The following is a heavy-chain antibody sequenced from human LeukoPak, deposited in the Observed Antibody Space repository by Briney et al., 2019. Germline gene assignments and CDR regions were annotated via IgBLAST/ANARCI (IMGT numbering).Heavy chain of an antibody. CDR2: INHSGST. CDR3: ARGITILNWFDP. Sequence: SETLSLTCAVYGGSFSGYYWSWIRQPPGKGLEWIGEINHSGSTNYNPSLKSRVTISVDTSKNQFSLKLSSVTAADTAVYYCARGITILNWFDPWGQGTLVTVSS. D-gene: IGHD3-9*01. CDR1: GGSFSGYY. V-gene: IGHV4-34*01. J-gene: IGHJ5*02.